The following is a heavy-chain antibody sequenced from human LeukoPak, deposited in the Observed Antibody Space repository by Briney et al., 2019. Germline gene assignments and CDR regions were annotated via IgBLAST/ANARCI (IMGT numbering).Heavy chain of an antibody. D-gene: IGHD3-22*01. V-gene: IGHV4-61*02. CDR3: ARGRVSSSTYYSTYYYYFYMDV. Sequence: SETLSLTCTVSGDSISSGDYYWSWIRQPAGKGLEWIGRISSSGSTNYNPSLNGRVTISRDTSKNHFSLRLRSVTAADTAVYFCARGRVSSSTYYSTYYYYFYMDVWGKGTTVTVSS. J-gene: IGHJ6*03. CDR2: ISSSGST. CDR1: GDSISSGDYY.